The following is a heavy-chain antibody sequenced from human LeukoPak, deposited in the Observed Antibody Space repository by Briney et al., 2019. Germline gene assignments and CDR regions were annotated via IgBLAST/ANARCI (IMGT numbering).Heavy chain of an antibody. Sequence: ASVNVSCKVSGYTLTELSMHWVRQAPGKGLEWMGGFDPEDGETIYAQKFEGRVTMTEDTSTDTAYMELSSLRSEDTAVYYCATRPSGWYLFDYWGQGTLVTVSS. D-gene: IGHD6-19*01. CDR1: GYTLTELS. V-gene: IGHV1-24*01. J-gene: IGHJ4*02. CDR3: ATRPSGWYLFDY. CDR2: FDPEDGET.